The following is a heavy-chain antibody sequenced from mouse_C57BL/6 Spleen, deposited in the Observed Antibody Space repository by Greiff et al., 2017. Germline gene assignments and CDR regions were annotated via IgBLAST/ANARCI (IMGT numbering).Heavy chain of an antibody. V-gene: IGHV14-4*01. CDR2: IDPENGDT. CDR1: GFNIKDDY. J-gene: IGHJ2*01. CDR3: TTSTAQARFDY. D-gene: IGHD3-2*02. Sequence: VQLQQSGAELVRPGASVKLSCTASGFNIKDDYMHWVKQRPEQGLEWIGWIDPENGDTEYASKFQGKATITADTSSNTAYLQLSSLTSEDTAFYYCTTSTAQARFDYWGQGTTLTVSA.